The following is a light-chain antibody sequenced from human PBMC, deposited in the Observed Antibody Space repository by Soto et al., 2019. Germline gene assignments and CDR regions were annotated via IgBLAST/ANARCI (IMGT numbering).Light chain of an antibody. J-gene: IGKJ2*01. CDR3: KQYGSSLYT. Sequence: EIVLTQSPGPMSLSPGERAILSCRASQSVAGSYLAWYQQKPGQAPRLLIYGASSRATGIPDRFSGSGSGTDFALTISRLEPEDFAVYYCKQYGSSLYTFGQGTKLEIK. CDR1: QSVAGSY. V-gene: IGKV3-20*01. CDR2: GAS.